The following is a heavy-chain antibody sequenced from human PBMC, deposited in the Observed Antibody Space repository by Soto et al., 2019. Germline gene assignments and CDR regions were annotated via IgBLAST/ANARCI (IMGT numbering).Heavy chain of an antibody. CDR2: ISGSGGST. CDR1: GFTFSSYA. V-gene: IGHV3-23*01. Sequence: PGGSLRLSCAASGFTFSSYAMSWVRQAPGKGLEWVSAISGSGGSTYYADSVKGRFTISRDNSKNTLYLQMNSLRAEDTAVFYCAKDARYYDSSGYYLNYWGQGTLVTVSS. CDR3: AKDARYYDSSGYYLNY. D-gene: IGHD3-22*01. J-gene: IGHJ4*02.